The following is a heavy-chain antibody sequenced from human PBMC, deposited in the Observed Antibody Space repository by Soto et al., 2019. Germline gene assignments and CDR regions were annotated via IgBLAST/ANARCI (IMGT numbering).Heavy chain of an antibody. D-gene: IGHD3-3*01. CDR2: IKQDGSEK. J-gene: IGHJ6*03. Sequence: GGPLRLCCAASGFNFSSYWMSWVRQATGKGLEWVANIKQDGSEKYYVDSVKGRFTISRDNAKNSLYLQMNSLRAEDTAVYYCARVYYDFWSGYPYYYYYYMDVWGKGTTVTVSS. CDR3: ARVYYDFWSGYPYYYYYYMDV. V-gene: IGHV3-7*01. CDR1: GFNFSSYW.